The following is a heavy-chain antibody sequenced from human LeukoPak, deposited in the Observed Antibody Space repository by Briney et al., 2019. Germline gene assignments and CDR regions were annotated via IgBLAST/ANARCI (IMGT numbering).Heavy chain of an antibody. D-gene: IGHD3-22*01. V-gene: IGHV4-39*07. CDR3: ARDTRVHYYDSSGPVDY. Sequence: PETLSLTCTVSGASISSSGYYWGWIRQPPGKGLEWIGSIYYSGSTYYNPSLKSRVTISVDTSKNQFSLKLSSVTAADTAVYYCARDTRVHYYDSSGPVDYWGQGTLVTVSS. J-gene: IGHJ4*02. CDR1: GASISSSGYY. CDR2: IYYSGST.